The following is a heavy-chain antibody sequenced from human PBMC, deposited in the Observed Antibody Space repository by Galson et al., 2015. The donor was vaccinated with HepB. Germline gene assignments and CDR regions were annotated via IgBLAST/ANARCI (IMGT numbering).Heavy chain of an antibody. Sequence: ETLSLTCTVSGGSISSYYWSWIRQPPGKGLEWVSSISSSSSYIYYADSVKGRFTISRDNAKNSLYLQMNSLRAEDTAVYYCARDLWFGELFRDYWGQGTLVTVSS. D-gene: IGHD3-10*01. CDR3: ARDLWFGELFRDY. CDR1: GGSISSYY. CDR2: ISSSSSYI. J-gene: IGHJ4*02. V-gene: IGHV3-21*01.